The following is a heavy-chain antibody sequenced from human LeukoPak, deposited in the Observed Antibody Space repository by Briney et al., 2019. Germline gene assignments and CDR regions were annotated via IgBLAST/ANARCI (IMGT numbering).Heavy chain of an antibody. D-gene: IGHD1-7*01. V-gene: IGHV3-23*01. J-gene: IGHJ6*03. CDR3: AKRRGLELLYYYYMDV. CDR1: AFTFSDYY. Sequence: GGSLRLSCAASAFTFSDYYMSWIRQAPGKGLEWVSAISGSGGSTYYADSVKGRFTISRDNSKNTLYLQMNSLRAEDTAVYYCAKRRGLELLYYYYMDVWGKGTTVTVSS. CDR2: ISGSGGST.